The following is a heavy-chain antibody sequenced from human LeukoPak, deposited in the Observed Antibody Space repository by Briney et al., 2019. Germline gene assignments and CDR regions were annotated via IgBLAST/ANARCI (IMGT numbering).Heavy chain of an antibody. J-gene: IGHJ3*02. CDR3: ATAYHDSSGYYSLRAFDI. CDR1: GYTFTSYG. D-gene: IGHD3-22*01. CDR2: ISAYNGNT. V-gene: IGHV1-18*01. Sequence: GASVKVSCKASGYTFTSYGISWVRQAPGQGLEWMGWISAYNGNTNYAQKLQGRVTMTTDTPTSTAYMELRSLRSDDTAVYYCATAYHDSSGYYSLRAFDIWGQGTMVSVSS.